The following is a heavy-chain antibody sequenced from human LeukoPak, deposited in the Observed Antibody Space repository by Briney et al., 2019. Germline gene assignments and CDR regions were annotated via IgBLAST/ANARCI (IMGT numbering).Heavy chain of an antibody. V-gene: IGHV1-8*03. CDR2: MNPNSGNT. CDR1: GYTFTSYD. Sequence: ASVKVSCKASGYTFTSYDINWVRQATGQGLEWMGWMNPNSGNTGYAQKFQGRVTITRNTSISTAYMELSSLRSEDTAVYYCARGVTMMVGRAFDIWGQGTMVTVSS. D-gene: IGHD3-22*01. J-gene: IGHJ3*02. CDR3: ARGVTMMVGRAFDI.